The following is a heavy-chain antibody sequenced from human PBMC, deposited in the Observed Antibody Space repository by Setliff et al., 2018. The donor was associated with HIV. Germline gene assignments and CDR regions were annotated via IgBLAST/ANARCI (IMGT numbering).Heavy chain of an antibody. D-gene: IGHD2-15*01. Sequence: SSETLSLTCTVSGDSIISGDYYWSWIRQSPGKGLEWIGHIHYKGNIDYNASLKSRLAISSDTSKNQFSLNLSSVIAADTAIYFCARFTVVVFGAGEPSWFDPWGQGILVTLSS. CDR2: IHYKGNI. V-gene: IGHV4-30-4*08. CDR3: ARFTVVVFGAGEPSWFDP. CDR1: GDSIISGDYY. J-gene: IGHJ5*02.